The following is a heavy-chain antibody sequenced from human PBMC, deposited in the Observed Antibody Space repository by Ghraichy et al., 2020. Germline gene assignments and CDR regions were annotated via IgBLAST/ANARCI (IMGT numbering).Heavy chain of an antibody. CDR3: ARGLSIAARLFDLSTATNWFDP. Sequence: SETLSLTCAVYGGSFSGYYWSWIRQPPGKGLEWIGEINHSGSTNYNPSLKSRVTISVDTSKNQFSLKLSSVTAADTAVYYCARGLSIAARLFDLSTATNWFDPWGQGTLVTVSS. CDR2: INHSGST. J-gene: IGHJ5*02. D-gene: IGHD6-6*01. CDR1: GGSFSGYY. V-gene: IGHV4-34*01.